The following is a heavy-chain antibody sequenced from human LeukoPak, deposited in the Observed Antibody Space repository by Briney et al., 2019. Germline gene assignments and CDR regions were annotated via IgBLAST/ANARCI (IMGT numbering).Heavy chain of an antibody. D-gene: IGHD3-22*01. Sequence: PSETLSLTCAVYGGSFSGYYWSWIRQPPGKGLEWIGEINHSGSTNYNPSLKSRVTISVDTSKNQFSLKLSSVTAADTAVYYCARGEGYDSSGYYRPNWYFDLWGRGTLVTVSS. CDR2: INHSGST. CDR1: GGSFSGYY. CDR3: ARGEGYDSSGYYRPNWYFDL. J-gene: IGHJ2*01. V-gene: IGHV4-34*01.